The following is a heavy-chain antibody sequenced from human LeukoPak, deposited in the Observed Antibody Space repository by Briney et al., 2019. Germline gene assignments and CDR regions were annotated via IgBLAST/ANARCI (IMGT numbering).Heavy chain of an antibody. V-gene: IGHV4-61*09. CDR3: AIFKWELRGYYFDY. CDR2: IYKSGST. Sequence: SETLSLTCTVSGGSISSGSYYCSWIRQPAGKGLEWIGHIYKSGSTNYNPSLKSRVTVSVDTSKNQFSLKLSSVTAADTAVYYCAIFKWELRGYYFDYWGQGTLVTVSS. D-gene: IGHD1-26*01. CDR1: GGSISSGSYY. J-gene: IGHJ4*02.